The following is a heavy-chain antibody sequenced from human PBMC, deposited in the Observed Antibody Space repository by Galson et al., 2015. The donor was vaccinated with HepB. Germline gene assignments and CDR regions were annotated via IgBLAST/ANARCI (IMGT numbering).Heavy chain of an antibody. CDR1: GYIFSGYY. D-gene: IGHD1-14*01. CDR2: INPNTGGT. Sequence: SVKVSCKASGYIFSGYYMHWVRQAPGQGLEWMGRINPNTGGTNYAQKFQGRVTMTRDTSIRTAYMELSRLRSDDTAVYYCARAWYRDYNWFDPWGQGTLVTVSS. J-gene: IGHJ5*02. CDR3: ARAWYRDYNWFDP. V-gene: IGHV1-2*06.